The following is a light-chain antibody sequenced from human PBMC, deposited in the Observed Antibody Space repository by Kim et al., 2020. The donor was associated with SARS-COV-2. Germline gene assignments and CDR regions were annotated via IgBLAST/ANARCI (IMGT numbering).Light chain of an antibody. CDR3: QQSFTTPQIT. V-gene: IGKV1-39*01. CDR1: QSISTF. CDR2: GAS. Sequence: SVGDRVTISCRASQSISTFLSWYQQRPGRAPRLLIYGASTLQSGFPSRFSGSGSGTDFTLTINFLQPEDVATYYCQQSFTTPQITFGHGTRLEIK. J-gene: IGKJ5*01.